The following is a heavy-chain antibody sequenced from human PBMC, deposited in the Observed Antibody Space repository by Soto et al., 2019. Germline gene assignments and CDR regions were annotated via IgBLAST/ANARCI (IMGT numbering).Heavy chain of an antibody. CDR1: GFTFINYA. D-gene: IGHD2-2*01. V-gene: IGHV3-23*01. Sequence: EVQLLESGGGLVQPGGSLRLSCVGSGFTFINYAMNWVRQTPGKGLEWVSTISGGGDRAFDADTVKGRFTIYRDNSKNTVNLQMNSLRADDTAVYYCARKVLGSTSRPDWWYFDLWGRGTLVTVSS. CDR2: ISGGGDRA. CDR3: ARKVLGSTSRPDWWYFDL. J-gene: IGHJ2*01.